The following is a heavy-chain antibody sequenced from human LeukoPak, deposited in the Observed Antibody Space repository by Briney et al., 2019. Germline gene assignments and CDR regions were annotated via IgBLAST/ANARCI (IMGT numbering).Heavy chain of an antibody. CDR1: GGSFSGYY. J-gene: IGHJ5*02. V-gene: IGHV4-34*01. CDR3: ARRGYCSSTSCYEYWFDP. D-gene: IGHD2-2*01. CDR2: IYYSGST. Sequence: SETLSLTCAVYGGSFSGYYWSWIRQPPGKGLEWIGIIYYSGSTYYNPSLKSRLTISVDTSKNQFSLKLSSVTAIDTAVYYCARRGYCSSTSCYEYWFDPWGQGTLVTVSS.